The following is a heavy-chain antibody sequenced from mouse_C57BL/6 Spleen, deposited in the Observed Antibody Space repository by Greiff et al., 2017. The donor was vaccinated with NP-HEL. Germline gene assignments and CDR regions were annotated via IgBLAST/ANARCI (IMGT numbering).Heavy chain of an antibody. D-gene: IGHD2-10*02. J-gene: IGHJ2*01. CDR2: IYPGDGDT. V-gene: IGHV1-82*01. Sequence: VQLQQSGPELVKPGASVKISCKASGYAFSSSWLNWVKQRPGKGLEWIGRIYPGDGDTNYNGKFKGTATLTADKSSSTAYMQLSSLTSEDSAVYFCARSEYGKGDYWGQGTTLTVSS. CDR1: GYAFSSSW. CDR3: ARSEYGKGDY.